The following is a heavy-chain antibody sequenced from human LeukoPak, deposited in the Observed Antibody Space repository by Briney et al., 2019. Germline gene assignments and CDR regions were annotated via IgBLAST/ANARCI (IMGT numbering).Heavy chain of an antibody. V-gene: IGHV3-23*01. CDR2: IGDNGGDT. CDR3: GRDWKLDY. J-gene: IGHJ4*02. D-gene: IGHD1-1*01. CDR1: GFTFNNYA. Sequence: GGSLRLSCAASGFTFNNYAMRWVRQAPGKGLEWVAAIGDNGGDTKYAVSVKGRFTISRDNSRSALYLQMNTLRVEDTAIYYCGRDWKLDYWGQGTLVTVSS.